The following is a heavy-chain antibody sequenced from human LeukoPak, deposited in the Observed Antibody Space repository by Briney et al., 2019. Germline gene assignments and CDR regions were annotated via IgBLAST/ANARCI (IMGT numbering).Heavy chain of an antibody. V-gene: IGHV3-11*04. J-gene: IGHJ4*02. D-gene: IGHD6-19*01. CDR1: GFTFSDHY. CDR3: ARQQWLDGAYYFDY. Sequence: GGSLRLSCATSGFTFSDHYMTWIRQAPGKGLETVSYIYNGGDTIYYADSVRGRFTISRDNAESSLYLQMNSLRAEDTAVYYCARQQWLDGAYYFDYWGQGTLVTVSS. CDR2: IYNGGDTI.